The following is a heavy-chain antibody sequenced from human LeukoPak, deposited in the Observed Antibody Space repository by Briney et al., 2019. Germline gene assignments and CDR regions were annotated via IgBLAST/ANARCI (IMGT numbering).Heavy chain of an antibody. V-gene: IGHV3-43*02. CDR1: GFIFDAHA. D-gene: IGHD1-14*01. J-gene: IGHJ4*02. CDR2: ISGDGGTT. Sequence: GGPLRLSCAASGFIFDAHAMNWVRQAPGKPLEWVSLISGDGGTTHYADSVKGRFTISGDNSRNSLYLQMKSLRTEDTALYYCAKRSGSPHNFDYWGRGTLVTVSS. CDR3: AKRSGSPHNFDY.